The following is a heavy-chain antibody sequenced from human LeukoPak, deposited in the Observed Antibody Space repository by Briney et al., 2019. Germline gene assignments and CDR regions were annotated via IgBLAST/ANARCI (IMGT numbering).Heavy chain of an antibody. CDR2: ISWNSGSI. D-gene: IGHD6-13*01. J-gene: IGHJ6*03. CDR1: GFTFDDYA. V-gene: IGHV3-9*01. CDR3: AKDGAAAAPYYYYYMDV. Sequence: GRSLRLSCAASGFTFDDYAMHWVRQAPGKGLEWLSGISWNSGSIGYADSVKGRFTISRDNAKNSLYLQMNSLRAEDTALYYCAKDGAAAAPYYYYYMDVWGKGTTVTVSS.